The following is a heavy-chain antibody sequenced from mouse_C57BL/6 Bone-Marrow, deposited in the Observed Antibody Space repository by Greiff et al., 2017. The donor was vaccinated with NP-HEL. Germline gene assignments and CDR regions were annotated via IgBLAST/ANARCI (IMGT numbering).Heavy chain of an antibody. J-gene: IGHJ4*01. CDR2: IDPENGDT. V-gene: IGHV14-4*01. Sequence: EVKVVESGAELVRPGASVKLSCTASGFNIKDDYMHWVKQRPEQGLEWIGWIDPENGDTEYASKFQGKATITADTSSNTAYLQLSSLTSEDTAVYYCTTGVIYYGNYWAMDYWGQGTSVTVSS. CDR1: GFNIKDDY. D-gene: IGHD2-1*01. CDR3: TTGVIYYGNYWAMDY.